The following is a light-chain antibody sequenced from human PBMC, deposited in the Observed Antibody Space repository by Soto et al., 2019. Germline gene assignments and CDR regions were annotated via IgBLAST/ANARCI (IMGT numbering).Light chain of an antibody. CDR1: QGIRND. J-gene: IGKJ5*01. CDR3: QQAASFPIT. Sequence: IQMTQSPSSLSASVGDRVTITCRASQGIRNDLSWYQQKPGKAPNLLIYTASSLQSGVPSRFSGSGSGTDFTLTINGLQPEDFATYYCQQAASFPITFGQGTRLEI. V-gene: IGKV1-6*01. CDR2: TAS.